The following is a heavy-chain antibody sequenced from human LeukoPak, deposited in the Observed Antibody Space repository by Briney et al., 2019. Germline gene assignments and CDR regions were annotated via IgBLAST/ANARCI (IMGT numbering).Heavy chain of an antibody. V-gene: IGHV4-34*01. CDR3: ATHGPRYSYGYLGY. CDR1: GGSFSGYY. Sequence: PSETLSLTCAVYGGSFSGYYWSWIRQPPGKGLEWIGEINHSGSTNYNPSLKSRVTISVDTSKNQFSLKLSSVTAADTAVCYCATHGPRYSYGYLGYWGQGTLVTVSS. D-gene: IGHD5-18*01. CDR2: INHSGST. J-gene: IGHJ4*02.